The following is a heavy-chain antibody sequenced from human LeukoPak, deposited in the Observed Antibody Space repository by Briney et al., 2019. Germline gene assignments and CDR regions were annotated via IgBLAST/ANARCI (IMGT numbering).Heavy chain of an antibody. V-gene: IGHV3-23*01. J-gene: IGHJ4*02. CDR1: GFTFSSYA. D-gene: IGHD1-26*01. CDR3: ATALVGPTTPFDY. Sequence: GGSLRLSCAASGFTFSSYAMSWVRQTPGKGLEWVSAISGSGGSTYYADSVKGRFTISRDNSKNTLYVQMNSLRAEDTAVYYCATALVGPTTPFDYWGQGTLVTVSS. CDR2: ISGSGGST.